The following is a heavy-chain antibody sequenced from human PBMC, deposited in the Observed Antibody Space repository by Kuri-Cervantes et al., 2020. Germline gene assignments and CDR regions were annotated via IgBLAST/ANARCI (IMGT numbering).Heavy chain of an antibody. CDR1: GYTFTSYA. Sequence: ASVKVSCKASGYTFTSYAMHWVRQAPGQRLEWMGWINAGNGNTKYSQKFQGRVTITADESTSTAYMELSSLRSEDTAVYYCARGDGSGSYYRSYYYYYYMDVWGKGTTVTVSS. CDR2: INAGNGNT. D-gene: IGHD3-10*01. CDR3: ARGDGSGSYYRSYYYYYYMDV. J-gene: IGHJ6*03. V-gene: IGHV1-3*01.